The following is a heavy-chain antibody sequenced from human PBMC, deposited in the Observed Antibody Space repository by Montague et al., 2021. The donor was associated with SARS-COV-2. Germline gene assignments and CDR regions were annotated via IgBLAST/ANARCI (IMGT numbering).Heavy chain of an antibody. V-gene: IGHV6-1*01. J-gene: IGHJ4*02. CDR2: TYYRSKWYN. D-gene: IGHD2-2*01. CDR3: ARIPVGSKYYFGF. CDR1: GDSVSSNIAT. Sequence: CAISGDSVSSNIATWNWIRQSPSRGLEWLGRTYYRSKWYNDYAESVKSRITIDPNTSKHQFSLHPNSVTPEDTAVYYCARIPVGSKYYFGFWGQGTLVTVSS.